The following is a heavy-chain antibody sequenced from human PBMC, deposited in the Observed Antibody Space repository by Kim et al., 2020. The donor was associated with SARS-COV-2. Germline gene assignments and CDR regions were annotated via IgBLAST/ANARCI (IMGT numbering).Heavy chain of an antibody. CDR3: ARGGRAAMAFRDYYYGMDV. D-gene: IGHD5-18*01. J-gene: IGHJ6*02. V-gene: IGHV3-13*01. Sequence: GRFTISRENAKNYLYLQMNSLRAGDTAVYYCARGGRAAMAFRDYYYGMDVWGQGTTVTVSS.